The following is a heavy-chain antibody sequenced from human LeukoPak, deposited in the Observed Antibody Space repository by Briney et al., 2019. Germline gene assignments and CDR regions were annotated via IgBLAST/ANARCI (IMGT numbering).Heavy chain of an antibody. J-gene: IGHJ4*02. CDR1: GDSISRSNW. CDR3: ARGGRWLQGTFDY. Sequence: SETLSLTCDVSGDSISRSNWWSWVRQPPGKGLEWIGEIYHSGSTNYNPSLKSRVTISVDKSKNQFSLKLSSVTAADTAVYYCARGGRWLQGTFDYWGQGTLVTVSS. CDR2: IYHSGST. V-gene: IGHV4-4*02. D-gene: IGHD5-24*01.